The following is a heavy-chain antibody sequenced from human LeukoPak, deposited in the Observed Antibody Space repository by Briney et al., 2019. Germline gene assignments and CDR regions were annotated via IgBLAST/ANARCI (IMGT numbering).Heavy chain of an antibody. CDR2: ISYDGSNK. D-gene: IGHD3-9*01. J-gene: IGHJ4*02. CDR1: GFTFSSFG. CDR3: AKDQPMRYLRFYFDY. V-gene: IGHV3-30*18. Sequence: AGGSLRVSCAASGFTFSSFGMHWVRQAPGKGVEWGAVISYDGSNKYYADSVKGRFTISRDNSKNTLYLQMNSLRAEDTAVYYCAKDQPMRYLRFYFDYWGQGTLVTVSS.